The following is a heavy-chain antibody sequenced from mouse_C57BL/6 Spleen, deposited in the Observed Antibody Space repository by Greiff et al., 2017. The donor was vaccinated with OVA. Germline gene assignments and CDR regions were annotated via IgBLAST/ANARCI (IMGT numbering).Heavy chain of an antibody. CDR3: ARDQDDYDAPFAY. D-gene: IGHD2-4*01. CDR2: ISYDGST. Sequence: DSGPGLVKPSQSLSLTCSVTGYSITSGYYWNWIRQFPGNKLEWMGYISYDGSTNYNPSLKNRISITRDTSKNQFFLKLNSVTTEDTATYYCARDQDDYDAPFAYWGQGTLVTVSA. CDR1: GYSITSGYY. J-gene: IGHJ3*01. V-gene: IGHV3-6*01.